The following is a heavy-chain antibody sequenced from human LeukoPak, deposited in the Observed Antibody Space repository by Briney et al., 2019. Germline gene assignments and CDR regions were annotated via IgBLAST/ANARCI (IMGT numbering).Heavy chain of an antibody. J-gene: IGHJ4*02. D-gene: IGHD2-15*01. CDR3: ARGVVAATRGYYFDY. CDR2: MNPNSGNT. V-gene: IGHV1-8*01. Sequence: ASVKVSCKASGYTFTSYDINWVRQATGQGLEWMGWMNPNSGNTGYAQKFQGRVTITADKSTSTAYMELSSLRSEDTAVYYCARGVVAATRGYYFDYWGQGTLVTVSS. CDR1: GYTFTSYD.